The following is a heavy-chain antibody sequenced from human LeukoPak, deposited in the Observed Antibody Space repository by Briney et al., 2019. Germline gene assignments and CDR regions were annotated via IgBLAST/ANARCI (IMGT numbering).Heavy chain of an antibody. CDR2: IIPIFGTA. D-gene: IGHD2-15*01. V-gene: IGHV1-69*01. CDR3: ASHCSGGICYSAETFNWFDP. CDR1: GGTFSSYA. J-gene: IGHJ5*02. Sequence: APVKLSCNASGGTFSSYAISWVRQAPGQGLEGWGGIIPIFGTANYTQKFPGRVTITADESTSTAYMELSSLRSEDTAVYYCASHCSGGICYSAETFNWFDPWGQGTLVTVSS.